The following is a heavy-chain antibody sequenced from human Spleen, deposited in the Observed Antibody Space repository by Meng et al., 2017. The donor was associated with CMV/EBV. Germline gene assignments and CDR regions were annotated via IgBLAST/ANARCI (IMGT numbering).Heavy chain of an antibody. CDR1: GFNLSPYT. V-gene: IGHV3-21*01. CDR3: ARETGPIDVNKRGYNY. D-gene: IGHD3-16*02. CDR2: ISGTSSFI. Sequence: GESLKISCVASGFNLSPYTINWVRQAPGKGLEWVSSISGTSSFILYADSVKGRFTISRDNAKNSVYLQMDSLRAEDTAVYYCARETGPIDVNKRGYNYWGQGTLVTVSS. J-gene: IGHJ4*02.